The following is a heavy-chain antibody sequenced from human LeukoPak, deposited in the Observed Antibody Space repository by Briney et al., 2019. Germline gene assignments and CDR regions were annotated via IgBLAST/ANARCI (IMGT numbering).Heavy chain of an antibody. V-gene: IGHV3-7*01. D-gene: IGHD2-2*01. CDR3: AKDYSEGGYQLLVHP. J-gene: IGHJ5*02. CDR2: IKQDGSEK. CDR1: GFTFSSYW. Sequence: SGGSLILSCAASGFTFSSYWMSWVRQAPGKGLEWVANIKQDGSEKYYVDSVKGRFTISRDNAKDSLYLQMNSLRAEDTAVYYCAKDYSEGGYQLLVHPWGQGTLVTVSS.